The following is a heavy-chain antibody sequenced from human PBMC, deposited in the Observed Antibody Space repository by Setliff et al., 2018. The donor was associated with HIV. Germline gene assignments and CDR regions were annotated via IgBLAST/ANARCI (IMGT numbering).Heavy chain of an antibody. V-gene: IGHV1-46*01. CDR1: GYLFSKYY. Sequence: RASVKVSCKASGYLFSKYYIHWARQAPGQGLEWMGIINPSGDRTKHAKKFQGRVTITADESTSTAYMELSSLRYEDTAVYYCARDRRRMSDDSTLLYMDVWGKGTKVTVSS. CDR3: ARDRRRMSDDSTLLYMDV. D-gene: IGHD1-26*01. J-gene: IGHJ6*03. CDR2: INPSGDRT.